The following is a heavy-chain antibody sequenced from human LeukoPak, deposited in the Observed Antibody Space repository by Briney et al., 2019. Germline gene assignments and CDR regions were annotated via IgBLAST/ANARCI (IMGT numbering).Heavy chain of an antibody. CDR2: AQDGGYT. Sequence: SETLSLTCTVSGGSISYHRWTWIRQPPGGGLEWIGYAQDGGYTSGNRSLKSRVTISVDTSKNQFSLKLSSVTAADTAVYYCARVSGSSFYWGQGTLVTVSS. CDR1: GGSISYHR. J-gene: IGHJ4*02. D-gene: IGHD6-19*01. V-gene: IGHV4-59*08. CDR3: ARVSGSSFY.